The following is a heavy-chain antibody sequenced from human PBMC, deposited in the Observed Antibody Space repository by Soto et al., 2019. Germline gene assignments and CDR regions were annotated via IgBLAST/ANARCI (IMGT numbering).Heavy chain of an antibody. CDR3: ARSRSTVVTPGYFDY. CDR1: GYTFTGYY. J-gene: IGHJ4*02. Sequence: ASVKVSCKASGYTFTGYYMHWVRQAPGQGLEWMGWINPNSGGTNYAQKFQGRVTMTRDTSISTAYMELSRLRSDDTAVYYCARSRSTVVTPGYFDYWGQGTLVTVSS. D-gene: IGHD4-17*01. CDR2: INPNSGGT. V-gene: IGHV1-2*02.